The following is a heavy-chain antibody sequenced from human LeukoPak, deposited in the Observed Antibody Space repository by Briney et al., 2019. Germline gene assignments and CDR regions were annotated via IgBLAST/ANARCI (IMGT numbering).Heavy chain of an antibody. CDR2: IDPSDSYT. V-gene: IGHV5-10-1*01. D-gene: IGHD6-13*01. J-gene: IGHJ4*02. CDR3: ARAIDSSSWYTFDY. CDR1: GYSFTSYW. Sequence: GESLKISCKGSGYSFTSYWISWVRQMPGKGLEWRGRIDPSDSYTNYSPSFQGHVTISADKSISTAYLQWSSLKVSDTAMYYCARAIDSSSWYTFDYWGQGTLVTVSS.